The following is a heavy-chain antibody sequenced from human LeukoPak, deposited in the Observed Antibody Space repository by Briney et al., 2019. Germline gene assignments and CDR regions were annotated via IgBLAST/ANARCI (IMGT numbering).Heavy chain of an antibody. CDR2: IKSKTDDGTT. CDR3: TTQPPPAIVGPTK. V-gene: IGHV3-15*01. Sequence: GGSLRLSCAASGFTFSNAWMSWVRQAPGKGLEWVGRIKSKTDDGTTDYAAPVKGRFAISRDNSKNTLYLQMNSLKTEDTAVYYCTTQPPPAIVGPTKWGQGTLVTVSS. J-gene: IGHJ1*01. D-gene: IGHD1-26*01. CDR1: GFTFSNAW.